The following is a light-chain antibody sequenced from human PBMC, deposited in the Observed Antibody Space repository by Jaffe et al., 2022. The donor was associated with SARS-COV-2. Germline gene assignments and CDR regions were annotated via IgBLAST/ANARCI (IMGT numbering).Light chain of an antibody. CDR3: QQYGSSQFT. CDR1: QSVSSSY. CDR2: GAS. Sequence: EIVLTQSPGTLSLSPGERATLSCRASQSVSSSYLAWYQQKPGQAPRLLIYGASNRATGIPDRFSGRGSGTDFTLTISRLEPEDFAVYYCQQYGSSQFTFGPGTKVDIK. V-gene: IGKV3-20*01. J-gene: IGKJ3*01.